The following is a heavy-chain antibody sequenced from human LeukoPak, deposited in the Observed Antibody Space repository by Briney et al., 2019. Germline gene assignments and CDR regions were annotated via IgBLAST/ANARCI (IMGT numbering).Heavy chain of an antibody. Sequence: SGGSLRLSCAASGFTFSSFAMSWVRQAPGKGLEWVSVIYSGGSTYYADSVKGRFTISRDNSKNTLYLQMNSLRAEDTAVYYCARLTSGAFDIWGQGTMVTVSS. CDR1: GFTFSSFA. CDR3: ARLTSGAFDI. CDR2: IYSGGST. V-gene: IGHV3-66*04. J-gene: IGHJ3*02.